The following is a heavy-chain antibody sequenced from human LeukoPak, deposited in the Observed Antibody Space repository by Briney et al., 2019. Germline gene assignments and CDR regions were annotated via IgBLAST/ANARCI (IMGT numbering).Heavy chain of an antibody. V-gene: IGHV4-39*01. CDR2: VYFNGGST. D-gene: IGHD1-1*01. CDR3: ARPVYNSWDWFVP. Sequence: WASLSLTCTVTAHSISSGTNYSGWIRPPPGKGPEWIGSVYFNGGSTYYNPTLKSPDTISIPTTTTQFTLNLRPAPAPHAAVYSWARPVYNSWDWFVPWGQGTLVTVPS. J-gene: IGHJ5*02. CDR1: AHSISSGTNY.